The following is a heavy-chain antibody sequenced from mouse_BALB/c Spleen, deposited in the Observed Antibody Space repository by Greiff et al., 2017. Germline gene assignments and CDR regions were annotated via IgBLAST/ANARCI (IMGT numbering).Heavy chain of an antibody. CDR1: GYSITSGYS. CDR3: ARGWVWPTTGDWFAY. V-gene: IGHV3-1*02. D-gene: IGHD1-1*01. J-gene: IGHJ3*01. CDR2: IHYSGST. Sequence: VQLKESGPDLVKPSQSLSLTCTVTGYSITSGYSWHWIRQFPGNKLEWMGYIHYSGSTNYNPSLKSRISITRDTSKNQFFLQLNSVTTEDTATYYCARGWVWPTTGDWFAYWGQGTLVTVSA.